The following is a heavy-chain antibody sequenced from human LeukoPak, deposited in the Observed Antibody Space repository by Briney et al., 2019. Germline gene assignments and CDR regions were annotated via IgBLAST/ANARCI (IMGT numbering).Heavy chain of an antibody. CDR3: ARHKQSYYFDY. D-gene: IGHD1/OR15-1a*01. J-gene: IGHJ4*02. CDR2: IYYSGTT. CDR1: GGSISSYY. V-gene: IGHV4-59*08. Sequence: SETLSLTCTVSGGSISSYYWSWIRQPPGKGLEWIGYIYYSGTTKYNPSLTSRVTISVDTSKNQFSLKLSSVTAADTAVYYCARHKQSYYFDYWGQGTLVTVSS.